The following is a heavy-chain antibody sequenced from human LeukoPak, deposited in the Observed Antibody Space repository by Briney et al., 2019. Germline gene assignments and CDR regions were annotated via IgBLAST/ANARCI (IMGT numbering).Heavy chain of an antibody. CDR1: GYTLTELS. V-gene: IGHV1-24*01. J-gene: IGHJ6*03. CDR3: ATNNQNSYGWVALRSYYMDV. CDR2: FDPEDGET. D-gene: IGHD5-18*01. Sequence: GASVKVSCKVSGYTLTELSMHWVRQAPGKGLEWMGGFDPEDGETIYAQKFQGRVTMTEDTSTDTAYMELSSLRSEDTAVYYCATNNQNSYGWVALRSYYMDVWGKGTTVTVSS.